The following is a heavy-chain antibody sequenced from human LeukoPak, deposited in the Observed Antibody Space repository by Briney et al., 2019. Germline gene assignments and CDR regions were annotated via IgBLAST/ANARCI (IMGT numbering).Heavy chain of an antibody. CDR1: GFTFSSYS. J-gene: IGHJ4*02. D-gene: IGHD5-18*01. V-gene: IGHV3-21*01. CDR2: ISSSSSYI. Sequence: GGSLRLSCAASGFTFSSYSMNWVRQAPGKGLEWVSSISSSSSYIYYADSVKGRFTISRDNAKNSLYLQMNSLRAEDTAVYYCARSHTAMVTYDYWGQGTLVTVSS. CDR3: ARSHTAMVTYDY.